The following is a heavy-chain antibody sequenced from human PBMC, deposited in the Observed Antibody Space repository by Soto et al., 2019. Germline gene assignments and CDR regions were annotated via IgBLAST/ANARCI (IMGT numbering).Heavy chain of an antibody. V-gene: IGHV4-59*01. CDR2: MYYNGNI. CDR1: GGSISNYY. J-gene: IGHJ5*02. D-gene: IGHD3-16*01. CDR3: ASGGNWFDP. Sequence: SETLSLTCNVSGGSISNYYWTWVRQSPEKGLEWIGYMYYNGNINYNPSLKSRVTISLDTSKNQFSLTLKSVTAADTAVYYCASGGNWFDPWGQGVLVTVSS.